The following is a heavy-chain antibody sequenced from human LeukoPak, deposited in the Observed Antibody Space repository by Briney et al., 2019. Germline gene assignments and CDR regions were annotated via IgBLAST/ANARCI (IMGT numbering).Heavy chain of an antibody. D-gene: IGHD1-26*01. CDR1: GYTFTSYD. J-gene: IGHJ4*02. CDR2: MNPNSGNT. V-gene: IGHV1-8*01. Sequence: ASVKVSCKASGYTFTSYDINWVRQATGQGLERMGWMNPNSGNTGYAQKFQGRVTMTRNTSISTAYMELSSLRSEDTAVYYCARRPAFSRLGATPLLGYWGQGTLVTVSS. CDR3: ARRPAFSRLGATPLLGY.